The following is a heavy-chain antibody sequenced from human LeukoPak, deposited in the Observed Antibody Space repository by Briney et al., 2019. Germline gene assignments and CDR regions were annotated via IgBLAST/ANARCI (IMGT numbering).Heavy chain of an antibody. CDR2: IYYSGST. V-gene: IGHV4-39*01. CDR1: GGPISSSSYY. Sequence: PSETLSLTCTVSGGPISSSSYYWGWIRQPPGKGLEWIGSIYYSGSTYYNPSLKSRVTISVDTSKNQFSLKLSSVTAADTAVYYCARVGYCSSTSCLGTYFDYWGQGTLVTVSS. CDR3: ARVGYCSSTSCLGTYFDY. D-gene: IGHD2-2*03. J-gene: IGHJ4*02.